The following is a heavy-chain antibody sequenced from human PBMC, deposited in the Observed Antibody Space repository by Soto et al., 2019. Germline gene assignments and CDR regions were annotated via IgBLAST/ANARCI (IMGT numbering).Heavy chain of an antibody. Sequence: RAASGFTFSSYAMSWVRQAPGKGLEWVSAISGSGGSTYYADSVKGRFTISRDNSKNTLYLQMNSLRAEDTAVYYCAKGQGRITMIVVAISAFDIWGQGTMVAVSS. V-gene: IGHV3-23*01. J-gene: IGHJ3*02. D-gene: IGHD3-22*01. CDR2: ISGSGGST. CDR1: GFTFSSYA. CDR3: AKGQGRITMIVVAISAFDI.